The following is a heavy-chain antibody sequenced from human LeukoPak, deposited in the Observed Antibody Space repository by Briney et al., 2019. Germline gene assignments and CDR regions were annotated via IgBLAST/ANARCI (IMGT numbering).Heavy chain of an antibody. CDR1: GYTFTSYY. Sequence: ASVKVSCKASGYTFTSYYMHWVRQAPGQGLEWMGRINPNSGGTNYAQKFQGRVTMTRDTSISTAYMELSRLRSDDTAVYFCARDGYGDYLADYWGQGTLVTVSS. CDR2: INPNSGGT. CDR3: ARDGYGDYLADY. J-gene: IGHJ4*02. V-gene: IGHV1-2*06. D-gene: IGHD4-17*01.